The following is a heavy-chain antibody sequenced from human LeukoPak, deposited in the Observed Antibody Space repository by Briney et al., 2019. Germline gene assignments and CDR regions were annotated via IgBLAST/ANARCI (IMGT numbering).Heavy chain of an antibody. J-gene: IGHJ2*01. CDR1: GYTFTSYG. Sequence: ASVKVSCKASGYTFTSYGISWGRQAPGQGLEWRGWSSAYNGNTNYAQKLQGRFTMTTDTSTSTAYMELRSLRSDDTAVYYCARVLWFTFGGVIDYTDRYWYFDLWGRGTLVTVSS. CDR2: SSAYNGNT. V-gene: IGHV1-18*01. D-gene: IGHD3-16*02. CDR3: ARVLWFTFGGVIDYTDRYWYFDL.